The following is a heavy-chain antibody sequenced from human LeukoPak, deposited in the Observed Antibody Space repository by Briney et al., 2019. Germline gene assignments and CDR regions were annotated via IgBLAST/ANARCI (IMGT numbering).Heavy chain of an antibody. CDR3: ARIIFCSSTSCYGYYFDY. D-gene: IGHD2-2*01. Sequence: PSETLSLTCTVSGGSISSGDYHWSWIRQPPGKGLEWIGYIYYSGSTYYNPSLKSRVTISVDTSKNQFSLKLSSVTAADTAVYYCARIIFCSSTSCYGYYFDYWGQGTLVTVSS. J-gene: IGHJ4*02. CDR2: IYYSGST. V-gene: IGHV4-30-4*08. CDR1: GGSISSGDYH.